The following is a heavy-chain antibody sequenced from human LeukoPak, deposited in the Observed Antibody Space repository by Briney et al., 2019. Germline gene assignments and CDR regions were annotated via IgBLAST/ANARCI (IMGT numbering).Heavy chain of an antibody. CDR2: ISSSGSTI. CDR3: AELGITMIGGV. V-gene: IGHV3-48*04. CDR1: GFTISSYS. D-gene: IGHD3-10*02. Sequence: GGSLRLSCAASGFTISSYSMNWVRQAPGQGLEWVSYISSSGSTIYYADSVKGRFTISRDNAKNSLYLQMNSLRAEDTAVYYCAELGITMIGGVWGKGTTVTISS. J-gene: IGHJ6*04.